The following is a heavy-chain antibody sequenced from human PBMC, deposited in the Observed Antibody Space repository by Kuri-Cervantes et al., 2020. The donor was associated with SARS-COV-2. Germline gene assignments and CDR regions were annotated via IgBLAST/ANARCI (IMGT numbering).Heavy chain of an antibody. V-gene: IGHV3-21*01. Sequence: GESLKISCAASGFTFSSYSMNWVRQAPGKGLEWVSSISSSSSYVYYADSVKERFTISRDNAKNSLYLQMNSLRAEDTAVYYCARGGYYYMDVWGKGTAVTVSS. CDR2: ISSSSSYV. CDR1: GFTFSSYS. J-gene: IGHJ6*03. CDR3: ARGGYYYMDV.